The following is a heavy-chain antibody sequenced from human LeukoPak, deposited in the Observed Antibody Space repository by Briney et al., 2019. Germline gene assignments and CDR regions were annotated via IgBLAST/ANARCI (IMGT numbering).Heavy chain of an antibody. V-gene: IGHV3-23*01. CDR2: ISGSGSST. D-gene: IGHD6-13*01. Sequence: GGSLRLSCAASGFTFSSYAMSWVRQAPGKGLECVSGISGSGSSTYYAGSVKGRFTISRDNSKNTLYLQMSGLRSEDTTVYYCAKQRRSSNWLHDCWGQGTLVTASS. CDR3: AKQRRSSNWLHDC. CDR1: GFTFSSYA. J-gene: IGHJ4*02.